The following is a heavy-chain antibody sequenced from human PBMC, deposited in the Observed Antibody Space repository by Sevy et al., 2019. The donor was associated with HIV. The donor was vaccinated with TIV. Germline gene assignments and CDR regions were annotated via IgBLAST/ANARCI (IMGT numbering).Heavy chain of an antibody. CDR1: GFTFNQAW. J-gene: IGHJ5*02. D-gene: IGHD4-17*01. CDR2: ISYDGSNK. V-gene: IGHV3-30-3*01. Sequence: GGSLRLSCGASGFTFNQAWMDWVRQAPGKGLEWVAVISYDGSNKYYADSVKGRFTISRDNSKNTLYLQVKSLRTEDTAVYYCARDQHDYAGNLRTGWFDPWGQGTLVTVSS. CDR3: ARDQHDYAGNLRTGWFDP.